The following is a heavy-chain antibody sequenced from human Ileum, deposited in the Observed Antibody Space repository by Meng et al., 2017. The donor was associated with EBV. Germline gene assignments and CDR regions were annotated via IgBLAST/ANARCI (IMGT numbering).Heavy chain of an antibody. J-gene: IGHJ4*02. CDR3: ARVGQWLPIDY. Sequence: QGQRQVSGPGLVKPSGTLPLTCAVSGGSISSSNWRSWVRQPPGKGLEWIGEIYHSGSTNYNPSLKSRVTISVDKSKNQFSLNLSSVTAADTAVYYCARVGQWLPIDYWGQGTLVTVSS. CDR2: IYHSGST. CDR1: GGSISSSNW. V-gene: IGHV4-4*02. D-gene: IGHD6-19*01.